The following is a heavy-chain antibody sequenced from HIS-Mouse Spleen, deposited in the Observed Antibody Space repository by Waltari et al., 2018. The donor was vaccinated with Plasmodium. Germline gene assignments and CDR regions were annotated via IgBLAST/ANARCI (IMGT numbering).Heavy chain of an antibody. D-gene: IGHD1-7*01. CDR2: IYYSGST. V-gene: IGHV4-39*07. CDR3: ARDRITGTSYFDY. CDR1: GCSISRSCSY. Sequence: QLQLQESGPGLVKPSETLSLTCTVSGCSISRSCSYWGWIRQPPGKGLEWIGSIYYSGSTYYNPSLKSRVTISVDTSKNQFSLKLSSVTAADTAVYYCARDRITGTSYFDYWGQGTLVTVSS. J-gene: IGHJ4*02.